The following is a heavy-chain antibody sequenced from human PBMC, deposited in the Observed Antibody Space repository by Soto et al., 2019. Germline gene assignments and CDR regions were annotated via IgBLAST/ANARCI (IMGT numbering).Heavy chain of an antibody. CDR3: AREDSSSSYYYYGMDV. CDR2: INSDGSST. D-gene: IGHD6-6*01. J-gene: IGHJ6*02. Sequence: GGSLRLSCAASGFTFSSYWVHWVRQAPGKGLVWVSRINSDGSSTSYADSVKGRFTISRDNAKNTLYLQMNSLRAEDTAVYYCAREDSSSSYYYYGMDVWGQGTTVTVSS. CDR1: GFTFSSYW. V-gene: IGHV3-74*01.